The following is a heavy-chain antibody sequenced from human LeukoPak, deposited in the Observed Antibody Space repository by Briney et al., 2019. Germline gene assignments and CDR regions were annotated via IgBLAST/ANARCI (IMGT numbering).Heavy chain of an antibody. Sequence: SVKVSCKASVGTFSSYAISWVRQAPGQGLEWMGRIIPILGIANYAQKFQGRVTITADKSTSTAYMELSSLRSEDTAVYYCAIADSSGWYEEYYFDYWDQGTLVTVSS. CDR1: VGTFSSYA. J-gene: IGHJ4*02. CDR3: AIADSSGWYEEYYFDY. D-gene: IGHD6-19*01. CDR2: IIPILGIA. V-gene: IGHV1-69*04.